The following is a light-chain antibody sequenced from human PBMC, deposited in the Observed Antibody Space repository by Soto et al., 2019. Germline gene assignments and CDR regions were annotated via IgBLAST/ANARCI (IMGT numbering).Light chain of an antibody. V-gene: IGLV2-14*01. CDR3: AAWDDSLRGWV. Sequence: QSALTQPASVSGSPGQSITISCTGTSSDVGGYNYVSWYQQHPGKAPKLMIYRNNQRPSGVPDRFSGSKSGTSASLAISGLRSEDEADYYCAAWDDSLRGWVFGGGTKLTVL. CDR2: RNN. CDR1: SSDVGGYNY. J-gene: IGLJ3*02.